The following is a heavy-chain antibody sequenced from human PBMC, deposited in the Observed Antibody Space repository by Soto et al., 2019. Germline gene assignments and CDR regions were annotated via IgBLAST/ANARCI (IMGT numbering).Heavy chain of an antibody. Sequence: GESLKISFKGSGYRFTSYWIGLVRQMRGKVLEWMGIIYPGDSDTRYSPSFQGQVTISADKSISTAYLQWSSLKASETAMYYCARTAGPHYYYYYGMDVWGQGTTVTVSS. D-gene: IGHD5-18*01. CDR3: ARTAGPHYYYYYGMDV. CDR2: IYPGDSDT. V-gene: IGHV5-51*01. J-gene: IGHJ6*02. CDR1: GYRFTSYW.